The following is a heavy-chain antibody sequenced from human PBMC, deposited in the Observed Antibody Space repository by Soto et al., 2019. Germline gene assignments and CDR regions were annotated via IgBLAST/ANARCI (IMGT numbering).Heavy chain of an antibody. CDR3: ASANGAAAGPSYFDY. V-gene: IGHV4-4*02. Sequence: SETLSLTCAVSGGSISSSNWWSWVRQPPGKGLEWIGEIYHSGSTNYNPSLKSRVTISVDKSKNQFSLKLSSVTAADTAVYYCASANGAAAGPSYFDYWGQGTLGTSPQ. CDR2: IYHSGST. D-gene: IGHD6-13*01. J-gene: IGHJ4*02. CDR1: GGSISSSNW.